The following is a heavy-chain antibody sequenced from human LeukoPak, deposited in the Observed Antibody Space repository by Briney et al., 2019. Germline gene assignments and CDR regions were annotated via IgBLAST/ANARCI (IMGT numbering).Heavy chain of an antibody. Sequence: PSETLSLTCTVSGGSISSYYLSWIRQPPGKGREWVGDIYYRGSTNYNPSLKSRVTISVDTSKNQFSLKLSSVTAADTAVYYCARVRAYDYGDRARTFDLWGRGTLVTVSS. V-gene: IGHV4-59*01. J-gene: IGHJ2*01. CDR3: ARVRAYDYGDRARTFDL. CDR2: IYYRGST. CDR1: GGSISSYY. D-gene: IGHD4-17*01.